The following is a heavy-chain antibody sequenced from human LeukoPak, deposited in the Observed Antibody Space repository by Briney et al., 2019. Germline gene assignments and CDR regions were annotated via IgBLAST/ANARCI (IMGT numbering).Heavy chain of an antibody. D-gene: IGHD3-22*01. J-gene: IGHJ4*02. Sequence: GGSLRLSCAASGFTVRDNYMSWVRQAPGKGLEWVSYISSSSSTIYYADSVKGRFTISRDNAKNSLYLQMNSLRAEDTAVYYCARDRPRGYDSSGYYDYWGQGTLVTVSS. CDR3: ARDRPRGYDSSGYYDY. CDR1: GFTVRDNY. CDR2: ISSSSSTI. V-gene: IGHV3-11*04.